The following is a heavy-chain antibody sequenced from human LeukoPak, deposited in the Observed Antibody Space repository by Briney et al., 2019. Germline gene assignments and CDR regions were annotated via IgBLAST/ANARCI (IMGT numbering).Heavy chain of an antibody. D-gene: IGHD1-26*01. J-gene: IGHJ4*02. CDR3: ARDAQSGAHSDFDY. V-gene: IGHV3-30-3*01. CDR2: ITYNGDIK. CDR1: GFTFRNYA. Sequence: GGSLRLSCAASGFTFRNYAIHWVRHAPGEGLEWVAIITYNGDIKYYADSVKGRFTISRDNSQNTVFLQMNSLRPEDTAVYYCARDAQSGAHSDFDYRGQGTLVTVSS.